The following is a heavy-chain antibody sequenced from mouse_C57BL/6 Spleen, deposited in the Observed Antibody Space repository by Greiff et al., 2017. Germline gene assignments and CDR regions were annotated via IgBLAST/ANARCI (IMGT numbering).Heavy chain of an antibody. Sequence: QVQLQQSGAELVKPGASVKISCKASGYAFSSYWMNWVKQRPGKGLEWIGQIYPGDGDTNYNGKFKGKATLTADKSSSTSYMQLSSLTSEESAVYFCARGGLRRGDYAMDYWGQGTSVTVSS. D-gene: IGHD2-4*01. CDR3: ARGGLRRGDYAMDY. CDR2: IYPGDGDT. CDR1: GYAFSSYW. V-gene: IGHV1-80*01. J-gene: IGHJ4*01.